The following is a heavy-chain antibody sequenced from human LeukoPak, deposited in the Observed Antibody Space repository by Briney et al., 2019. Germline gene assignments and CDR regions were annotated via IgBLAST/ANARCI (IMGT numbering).Heavy chain of an antibody. CDR2: ISYSGST. CDR3: ATWSYSSSSFDY. D-gene: IGHD6-13*01. CDR1: GASISSYY. Sequence: SETLSLTCTVSGASISSYYWSWIRQPPGKGLEWIGYISYSGSTNYNPSLKSRVTISVDTSKNQFSLKLSSVTAADTAVYYCATWSYSSSSFDYWGQGTLVTVSS. J-gene: IGHJ4*02. V-gene: IGHV4-59*08.